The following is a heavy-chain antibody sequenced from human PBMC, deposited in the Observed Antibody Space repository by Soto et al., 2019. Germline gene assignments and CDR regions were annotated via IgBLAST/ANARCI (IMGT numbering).Heavy chain of an antibody. CDR2: IIPIFGTP. Sequence: GASVKVSCKASGGTFSSYGISWVRQAPGQGPEWMGGIIPIFGTPTYAQKFQGRVTMTADKSTSTGYMELSSLRSEDTAVYYCARDRNSGRDYAAHFQYWGQGTLVTVSS. V-gene: IGHV1-69*06. CDR1: GGTFSSYG. D-gene: IGHD1-26*01. CDR3: ARDRNSGRDYAAHFQY. J-gene: IGHJ1*01.